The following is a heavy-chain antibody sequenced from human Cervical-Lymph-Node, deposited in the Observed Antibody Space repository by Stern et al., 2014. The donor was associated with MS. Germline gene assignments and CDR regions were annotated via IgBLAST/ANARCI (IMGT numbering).Heavy chain of an antibody. CDR1: GDTPSELS. CDR3: GKGGWAYYGLDV. CDR2: FDGEEEET. D-gene: IGHD6-19*01. J-gene: IGHJ6*02. V-gene: IGHV1-24*01. Sequence: QVQLVESGAEVKKPGASVKVSCKVSGDTPSELSMHWVRQAPRKGLEWMGGFDGEEEETIDAQKFQGRVTMTEDTSTDTAYMELRSLRSEDTAVYYCGKGGWAYYGLDVWGQGTTVTVSS.